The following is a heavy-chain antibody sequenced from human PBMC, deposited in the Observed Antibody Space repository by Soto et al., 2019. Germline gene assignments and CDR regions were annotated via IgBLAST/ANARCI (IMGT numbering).Heavy chain of an antibody. CDR2: IDPSDSYS. J-gene: IGHJ6*02. CDR3: ARHFPLPTDLQFYYYYYYGVDV. CDR1: GYNFTTFW. Sequence: GESLKISCKASGYNFTTFWVSWMRQVPGKGLEWMGRIDPSDSYSNYSPSFQGHITISADKSINTAYLHFSNLKASDTAVYYCARHFPLPTDLQFYYYYYYGVDVWGHGTAVTVSS. V-gene: IGHV5-10-1*01. D-gene: IGHD3-3*02.